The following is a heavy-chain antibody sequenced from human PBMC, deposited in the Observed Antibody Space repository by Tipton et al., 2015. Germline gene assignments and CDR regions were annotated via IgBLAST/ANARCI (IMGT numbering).Heavy chain of an antibody. D-gene: IGHD2-21*01. CDR1: GGSISSSSYY. J-gene: IGHJ4*02. CDR3: ARGWCPDY. Sequence: TLSLTCTVSGGSISSSSYYWGWIRQPPGKGLEWIGSIYHSGSTYYNPSLESRFIISEDTSKNQFSLKLSSVTAADTAVYYCARGWCPDYWGQGTLVTVSS. CDR2: IYHSGST. V-gene: IGHV4-39*07.